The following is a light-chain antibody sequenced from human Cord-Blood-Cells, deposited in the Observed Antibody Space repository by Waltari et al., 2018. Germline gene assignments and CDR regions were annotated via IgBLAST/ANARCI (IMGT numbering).Light chain of an antibody. CDR3: QQRET. J-gene: IGKJ2*01. Sequence: ELVLTQSPATLSLSPGERATLSCRASQSVSSYLAWYQQKPGQAPRLLIYYASNRATGIPARFSGSGSGTDFTLTISSLEPEDFAVYYCQQRETFGQGTKLEIK. CDR2: YAS. CDR1: QSVSSY. V-gene: IGKV3-11*01.